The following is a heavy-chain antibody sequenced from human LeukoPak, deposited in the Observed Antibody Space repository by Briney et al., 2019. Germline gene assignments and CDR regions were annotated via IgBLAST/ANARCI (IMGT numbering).Heavy chain of an antibody. D-gene: IGHD4-17*01. CDR1: GGSISSYY. Sequence: ETLSLTCTVSGGSISSYYWSWIRQPPGKELEWIGYISYSGSTNYNPSLKSRVTISLDTSRDQFSLELSSVTAADTAVYYCGRRTNDYGYYGHYFDYWGRGTLVTASS. CDR3: GRRTNDYGYYGHYFDY. V-gene: IGHV4-59*12. J-gene: IGHJ4*02. CDR2: ISYSGST.